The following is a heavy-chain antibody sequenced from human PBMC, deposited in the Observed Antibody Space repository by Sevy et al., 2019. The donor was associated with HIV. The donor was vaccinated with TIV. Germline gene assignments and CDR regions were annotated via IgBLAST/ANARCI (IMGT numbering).Heavy chain of an antibody. CDR1: GGTFSSYA. V-gene: IGHV1-69*13. CDR2: IIPIFGTA. CDR3: ARETGIQGDAFDI. Sequence: SVKVSCKASGGTFSSYAISWVRQAPGQGLEWMGGIIPIFGTANYAQKFLGRVTITADESTGTAYMELSSLRSEDTAVYYCARETGIQGDAFDIWGQGTMVTVSS. J-gene: IGHJ3*02.